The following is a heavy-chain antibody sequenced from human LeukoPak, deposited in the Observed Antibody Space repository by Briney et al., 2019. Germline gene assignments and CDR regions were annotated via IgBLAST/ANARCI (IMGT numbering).Heavy chain of an antibody. Sequence: PGGSLRLSCAASGFTFSKYAMTWVRQAPGKGLECVSAIGGSAAETYSADSVKGRFTISRDNSKNTLYLQMNSLRAEDTAIYYCAKGTVGTYYFYYMDVWGKGTAVTVSS. V-gene: IGHV3-23*01. CDR3: AKGTVGTYYFYYMDV. J-gene: IGHJ6*03. CDR1: GFTFSKYA. CDR2: IGGSAAET. D-gene: IGHD6-13*01.